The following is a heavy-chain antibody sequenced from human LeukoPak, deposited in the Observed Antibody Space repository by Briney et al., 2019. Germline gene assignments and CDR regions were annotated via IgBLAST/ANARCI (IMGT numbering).Heavy chain of an antibody. CDR1: GYTFTNYD. CDR2: MNPNSGNR. D-gene: IGHD6-19*01. J-gene: IGHJ6*03. V-gene: IGHV1-8*03. CDR3: ARGPGIGSGWLYHYYYMDV. Sequence: GASVKVSCKASGYTFTNYDINWVRQAPGQGLEWMGWMNPNSGNRGYAQKFQGRVTISRDTSISTAYMELSSLTSEDTAVYYCARGPGIGSGWLYHYYYMDVWGKGTTVTVSS.